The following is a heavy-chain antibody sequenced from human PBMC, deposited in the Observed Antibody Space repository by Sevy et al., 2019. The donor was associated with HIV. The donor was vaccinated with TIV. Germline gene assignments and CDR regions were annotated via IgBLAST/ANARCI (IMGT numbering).Heavy chain of an antibody. CDR1: GFTFSSYA. D-gene: IGHD4-17*01. V-gene: IGHV3-23*01. CDR3: AKAAYLARMTTVTTSFDY. J-gene: IGHJ4*02. Sequence: GALRLSCAASGFTFSSYAMSWVRQAPGKGLEWVSAISGSGGSTYYADSVKGRFTISRDNSKNTLYLQMNSLRAEDTAVYYCAKAAYLARMTTVTTSFDYWGQGTLVTVSS. CDR2: ISGSGGST.